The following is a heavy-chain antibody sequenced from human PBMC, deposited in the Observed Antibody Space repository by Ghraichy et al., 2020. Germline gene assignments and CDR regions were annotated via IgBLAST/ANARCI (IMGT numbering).Heavy chain of an antibody. CDR2: MSSNSDYI. V-gene: IGHV3-21*01. J-gene: IGHJ6*02. CDR1: GFSFSGYT. CDR3: VRGPTSGMYV. Sequence: GESLNISCEASGFSFSGYTMNWVRQAPGKGLEWVSSMSSNSDYIYYEDSVKSRFVISRDNAKNSLYLQMNSLRVEDTAVYFCVRGPTSGMYVWGQGITVTFSS. D-gene: IGHD1-26*01.